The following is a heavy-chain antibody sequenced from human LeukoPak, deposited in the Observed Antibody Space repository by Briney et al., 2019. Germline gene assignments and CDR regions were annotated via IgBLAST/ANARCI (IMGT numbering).Heavy chain of an antibody. CDR2: IYYSGST. CDR3: ASHERLQYLVIGYCGD. V-gene: IGHV4-59*08. J-gene: IGHJ4*02. Sequence: PSETLSLTCTVSGGSISSYYWSWIRQPPGKGLEWIGYIYYSGSTNYNPSLKSRVTISVDTSKNQFSLKLSSVTAADTAVYYCASHERLQYLVIGYCGDWGQGTLVTVSS. D-gene: IGHD6-13*01. CDR1: GGSISSYY.